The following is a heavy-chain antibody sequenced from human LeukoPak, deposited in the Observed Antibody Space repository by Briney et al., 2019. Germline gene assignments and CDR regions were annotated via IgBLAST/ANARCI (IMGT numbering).Heavy chain of an antibody. CDR3: AREWDSSGYYRRYYHYYGRDV. CDR2: INPNCGST. Sequence: GASVTVSLRSSVYTFTIYYMHWVRPPPAQGLEGVGIINPNCGSTRYAQKLQGRVTMTRDTSTSTVYMERSSLRSEDTAVYYCAREWDSSGYYRRYYHYYGRDVGGQGTTVPVSS. CDR1: VYTFTIYY. V-gene: IGHV1-46*04. J-gene: IGHJ6*01. D-gene: IGHD3-22*01.